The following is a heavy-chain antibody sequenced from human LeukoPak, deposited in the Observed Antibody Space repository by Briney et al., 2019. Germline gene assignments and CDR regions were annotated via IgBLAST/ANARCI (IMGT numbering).Heavy chain of an antibody. V-gene: IGHV3-64*01. CDR1: GFTFSSYA. CDR3: ARAHMEVIPYYLDY. D-gene: IGHD3-16*02. J-gene: IGHJ4*02. Sequence: GGSLKLSCAASGFTFSSYAMHWVRQAPGKGLEYVSAISSNGGSTYYANSVKGRFTISRDNSKNTLYLQMGSLRAEDMAVYYCARAHMEVIPYYLDYWGQGTLVTVSS. CDR2: ISSNGGST.